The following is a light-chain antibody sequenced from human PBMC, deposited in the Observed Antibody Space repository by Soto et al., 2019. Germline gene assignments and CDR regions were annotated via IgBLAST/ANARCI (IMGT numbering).Light chain of an antibody. J-gene: IGKJ5*01. CDR1: QSFSIY. Sequence: EIVLTQSPATLSLSPGEIATLSCIASQSFSIYLAWYQQKPGQAPRLLIYDASNRATGIPAKFSGSGSGTDFTLTISSLESEDSAVYYCQQRSNSPPWITFGQGTRLE. CDR2: DAS. V-gene: IGKV3-11*01. CDR3: QQRSNSPPWIT.